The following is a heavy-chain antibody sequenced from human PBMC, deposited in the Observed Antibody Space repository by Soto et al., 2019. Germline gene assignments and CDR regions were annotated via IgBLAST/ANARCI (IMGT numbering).Heavy chain of an antibody. V-gene: IGHV3-30-3*01. CDR1: GFTFSSYA. J-gene: IGHJ4*02. CDR2: ISYDGSNK. D-gene: IGHD4-17*01. CDR3: ARQSYGDYVRYFDY. Sequence: PGGSLRLSCAASGFTFSSYAMHWVRQAPGKGLEWVAVISYDGSNKYYADSVKGRFTISRDNSKNTLYLQMNSLRAEDTAVYYCARQSYGDYVRYFDYWGQGTLVTVSS.